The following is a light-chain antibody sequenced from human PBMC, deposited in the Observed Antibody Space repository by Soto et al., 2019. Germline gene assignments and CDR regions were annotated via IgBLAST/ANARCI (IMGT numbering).Light chain of an antibody. Sequence: IVMTQSPATLSVSPGERVTLSCRASQSVNSNLAWYQQKPGQTPKLLIYVASTRDTGIPARLSGSGSGTEFTLTISSLQSEEFAVYYCQQYNAWPLTFGGGTKVEF. J-gene: IGKJ4*01. CDR2: VAS. CDR1: QSVNSN. V-gene: IGKV3-15*01. CDR3: QQYNAWPLT.